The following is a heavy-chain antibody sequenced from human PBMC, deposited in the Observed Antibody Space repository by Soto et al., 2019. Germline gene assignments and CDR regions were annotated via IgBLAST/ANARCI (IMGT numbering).Heavy chain of an antibody. J-gene: IGHJ4*02. CDR3: AKGDGSSSWYGNS. V-gene: IGHV3-23*01. Sequence: GGSLRLSCAASGFTFINYAMSWVRQAPGKGPEWVSAIRGSGDGTFYPDSVKGRFTISRDNAKNTLYLQMNSLRAEDTAIYYCAKGDGSSSWYGNSWGQGTLVTVSS. D-gene: IGHD6-13*01. CDR2: IRGSGDGT. CDR1: GFTFINYA.